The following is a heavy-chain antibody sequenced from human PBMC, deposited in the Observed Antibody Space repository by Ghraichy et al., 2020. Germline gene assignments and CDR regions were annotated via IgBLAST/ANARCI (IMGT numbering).Heavy chain of an antibody. CDR1: GGTFSSYA. Sequence: SVKVSCKASGGTFSSYAISWVRQAPGQGLEWMGGIIPIFGTANYAQKFQGRVTITADESTSTAYMELSSLRSEDTAVYYCARAHLTGPYDSSGPPAFDIWGQGTMVTVSS. CDR3: ARAHLTGPYDSSGPPAFDI. V-gene: IGHV1-69*13. J-gene: IGHJ3*02. CDR2: IIPIFGTA. D-gene: IGHD3-22*01.